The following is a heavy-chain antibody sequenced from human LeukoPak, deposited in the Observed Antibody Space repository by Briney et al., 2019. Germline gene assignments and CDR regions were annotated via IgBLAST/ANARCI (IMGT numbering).Heavy chain of an antibody. V-gene: IGHV4-59*08. CDR2: IYYSGST. CDR3: ARIPDDYGGLMDV. Sequence: SETLSLTCTVSGGSISSYYWSWIRQPPGKGLEWIGYIYYSGSTNYNPSLKSRVTISVDTSKNQFSLKLSSVTAADTAVYYCARIPDDYGGLMDVWGKGTTVTVSS. J-gene: IGHJ6*03. CDR1: GGSISSYY. D-gene: IGHD4-17*01.